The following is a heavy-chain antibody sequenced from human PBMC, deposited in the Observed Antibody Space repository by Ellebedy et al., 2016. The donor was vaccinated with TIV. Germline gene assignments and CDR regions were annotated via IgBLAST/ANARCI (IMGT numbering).Heavy chain of an antibody. CDR1: GGSISSHY. CDR3: ASGFSYGLLDY. V-gene: IGHV4-59*11. D-gene: IGHD5-18*01. J-gene: IGHJ4*02. CDR2: IYNSGST. Sequence: SETLSLTCTVSGGSISSHYWSWIRQPPGKGLEWIGYIYNSGSTNYSPSLRSRLTISLDASKNQFSLKLSSVTAADTAVFYCASGFSYGLLDYWGQGTLVAVSS.